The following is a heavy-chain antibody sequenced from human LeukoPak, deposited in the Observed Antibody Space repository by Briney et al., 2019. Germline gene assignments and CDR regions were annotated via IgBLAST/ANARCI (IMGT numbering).Heavy chain of an antibody. J-gene: IGHJ4*02. CDR3: TRDRITTDF. Sequence: PGGSLRLSCTASGFTFGDYSMTWFRQAPGKGLEWVSFIRNKASGGTTEHAASVRGRFTTSRDDSKSIAYLQMNSLKTEDTALYYCTRDRITTDFWGQGTLVTVSS. CDR1: GFTFGDYS. CDR2: IRNKASGGTT. V-gene: IGHV3-49*03. D-gene: IGHD1-1*01.